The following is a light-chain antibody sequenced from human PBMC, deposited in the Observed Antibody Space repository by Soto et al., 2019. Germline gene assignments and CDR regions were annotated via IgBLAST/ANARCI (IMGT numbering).Light chain of an antibody. V-gene: IGLV2-14*03. CDR2: DVN. CDR3: CSYTTSSTYV. CDR1: SSDVGAYNY. Sequence: QSVLTQPASVSGSPGQSIAISCTGPSSDVGAYNYVSWYQQHPGKAPKLMIYDVNNRPSGVSNRFSGSKSGNTASLTISGLQAEDEADYYCCSYTTSSTYVFGTGTKLTVL. J-gene: IGLJ1*01.